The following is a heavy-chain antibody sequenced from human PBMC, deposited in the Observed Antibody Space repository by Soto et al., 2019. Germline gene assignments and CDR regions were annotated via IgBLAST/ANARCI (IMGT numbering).Heavy chain of an antibody. CDR1: GFTFDDYA. D-gene: IGHD3-22*01. V-gene: IGHV3-43D*04. CDR3: AKDASSGYTLENYYGMDV. CDR2: ISWDGGST. Sequence: GGSLRLSCAASGFTFDDYAMHWVRQAPDQGLEWVSLISWDGGSTYYADSVKGRFTISRDNSKNSLYLQMNSLRAEDTALYYCAKDASSGYTLENYYGMDVWGQGSTVTVSS. J-gene: IGHJ6*02.